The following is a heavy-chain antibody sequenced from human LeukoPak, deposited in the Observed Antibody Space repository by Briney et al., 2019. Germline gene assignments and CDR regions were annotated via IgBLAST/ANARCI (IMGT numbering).Heavy chain of an antibody. J-gene: IGHJ3*02. CDR2: IYTSGST. Sequence: SETLSLTCTVSGGSISSGRYYWSWIRQPAGKGLEWIGRIYTSGSTNYNPSLKSRVTISVDTSKNQFSLKLSSVTAADTAVYYCARGLWPSYAFDIWGQGTMVTVSS. D-gene: IGHD2-21*01. V-gene: IGHV4-61*02. CDR1: GGSISSGRYY. CDR3: ARGLWPSYAFDI.